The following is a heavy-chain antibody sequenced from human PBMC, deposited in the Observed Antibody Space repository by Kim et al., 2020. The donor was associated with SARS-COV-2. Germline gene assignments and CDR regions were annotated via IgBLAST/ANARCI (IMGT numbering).Heavy chain of an antibody. V-gene: IGHV1-2*02. D-gene: IGHD6-13*01. CDR2: INPNSGGT. Sequence: ASVKVSCKASGYTFTGYYMHWVRQAPGQGLEWMGWINPNSGGTNYAQKFQGRVTMTRDTSISTAYMELSRLRSDDTAVYYCVRDPSSSRPHWFDPWAREPWSPSPQ. CDR1: GYTFTGYY. J-gene: IGHJ5*02. CDR3: VRDPSSSRPHWFDP.